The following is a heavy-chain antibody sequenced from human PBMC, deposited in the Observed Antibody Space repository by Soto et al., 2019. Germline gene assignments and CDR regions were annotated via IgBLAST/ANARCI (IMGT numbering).Heavy chain of an antibody. Sequence: GGSLRLSCAASGFTVSSNYMSWVRQAPGKGLEWVSVIYSGGSTYYADSVKGRFTISRDNSKNTLYLQMNSLRAEDTAVFYCARAIAAAGTGYLQHWGQGNLVTISS. D-gene: IGHD6-13*01. CDR1: GFTVSSNY. CDR2: IYSGGST. J-gene: IGHJ1*01. V-gene: IGHV3-53*01. CDR3: ARAIAAAGTGYLQH.